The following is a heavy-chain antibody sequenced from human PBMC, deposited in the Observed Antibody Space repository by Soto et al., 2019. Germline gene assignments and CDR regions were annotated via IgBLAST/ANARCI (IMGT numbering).Heavy chain of an antibody. CDR2: IYYSGGT. CDR1: GGSISSGDYY. V-gene: IGHV4-30-4*01. Sequence: SETLSLTCTVSGGSISSGDYYWSWIRQPPGKGLEWIGYIYYSGGTYYNPSLKSRVTISVDTSKNQFSLKLSSVTAADTAVYYCARGGYYDFWISFDYWGQGTLVTVSS. CDR3: ARGGYYDFWISFDY. J-gene: IGHJ4*02. D-gene: IGHD3-3*01.